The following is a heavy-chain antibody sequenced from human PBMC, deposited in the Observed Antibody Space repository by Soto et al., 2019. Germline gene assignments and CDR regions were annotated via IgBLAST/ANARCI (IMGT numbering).Heavy chain of an antibody. CDR1: GFTFSSYW. Sequence: TGGSLRLSCAASGFTFSSYWMYWVRQAPGKGLEWVANIKQDGGERYYVGSVKGRFTISRDNTKDSLYLQMNSLRVEDTALYYCARDAPGGFYNYWGQGTLVTVSS. CDR3: ARDAPGGFYNY. D-gene: IGHD2-2*02. CDR2: IKQDGGER. V-gene: IGHV3-7*01. J-gene: IGHJ4*02.